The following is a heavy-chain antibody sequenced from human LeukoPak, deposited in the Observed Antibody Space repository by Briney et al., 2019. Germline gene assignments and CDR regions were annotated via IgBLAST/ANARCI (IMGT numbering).Heavy chain of an antibody. CDR1: GFTFSSYS. V-gene: IGHV3-21*01. CDR2: ISSSSSYI. D-gene: IGHD5-12*01. J-gene: IGHJ4*02. CDR3: ARDAERGYSGYDL. Sequence: PGGSLRLSCAASGFTFSSYSMNWVRQAPGKGLEWVSSISSSSSYIYYADSVKGRFTISRDNAKNSLYLQMNSLRAEDTAVYYCARDAERGYSGYDLWGQGTLVTVSS.